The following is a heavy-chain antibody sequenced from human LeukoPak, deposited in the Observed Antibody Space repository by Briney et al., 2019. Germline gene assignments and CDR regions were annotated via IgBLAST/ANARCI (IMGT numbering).Heavy chain of an antibody. V-gene: IGHV3-53*01. CDR1: GFTVSTNY. CDR2: IYSTGNT. Sequence: PGGSLRLSCVVSGFTVSTNYMNWVRQAPGKGLEWVSVIYSTGNTYYADSVKGRFTISRDNSKNTLYLQMNSLRAEDTAVYFCARGLRWLPLDSWGQGTLVTVSS. J-gene: IGHJ4*02. CDR3: ARGLRWLPLDS. D-gene: IGHD5-24*01.